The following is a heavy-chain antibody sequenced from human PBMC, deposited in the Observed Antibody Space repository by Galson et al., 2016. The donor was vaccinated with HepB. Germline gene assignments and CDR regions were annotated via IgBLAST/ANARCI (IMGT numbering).Heavy chain of an antibody. Sequence: TLSLTCTVSGGSISSSSYYWGWIRQPPGKGLEWIGSIYHSGNTYYNPSLKSRVTISVDTSKNQFSLKLSSVTAADTAVYYCARGDWNYGFDYCGQGTLVTVAS. CDR2: IYHSGNT. CDR1: GGSISSSSYY. CDR3: ARGDWNYGFDY. J-gene: IGHJ4*02. D-gene: IGHD1-7*01. V-gene: IGHV4-39*07.